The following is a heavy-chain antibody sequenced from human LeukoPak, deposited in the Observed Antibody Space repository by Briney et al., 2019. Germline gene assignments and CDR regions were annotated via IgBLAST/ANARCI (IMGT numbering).Heavy chain of an antibody. CDR2: IYYNGNS. CDR3: ARTGYDSSGNWFDP. J-gene: IGHJ5*02. Sequence: SETLSLTCTVSGGSTNTYYWSWIRQPPGKGLEWIAYIYYNGNSNYNPSLKSRVTISVDTSKNQFSLKLSSVTAADTAVYYCARTGYDSSGNWFDPWGQGTLVTVSS. CDR1: GGSTNTYY. V-gene: IGHV4-59*01. D-gene: IGHD3-22*01.